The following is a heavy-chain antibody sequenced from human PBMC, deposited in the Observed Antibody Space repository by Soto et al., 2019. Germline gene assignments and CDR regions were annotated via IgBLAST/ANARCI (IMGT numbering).Heavy chain of an antibody. J-gene: IGHJ3*02. D-gene: IGHD5-12*01. Sequence: GGALRLSCAASGFTFDDYAMHWVRQAPGKGLEWVSGISWNSGSIGYADSVKGRFTISRDNAKNSLYLQMNSLRAEDTALYYCAKDSRYAAGAFDIWGQGTMVPVSS. CDR1: GFTFDDYA. V-gene: IGHV3-9*01. CDR3: AKDSRYAAGAFDI. CDR2: ISWNSGSI.